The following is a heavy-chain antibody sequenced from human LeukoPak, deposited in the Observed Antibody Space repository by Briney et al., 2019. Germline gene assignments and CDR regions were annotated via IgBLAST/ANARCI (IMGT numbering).Heavy chain of an antibody. CDR2: IYYSGST. CDR3: ARQQQLRYGGAFDI. Sequence: SETLSLTCTVSGGSISSYYWSWIRQPPGKGLEWIGYIYYSGSTNYNPSLTSRVTISVDTSKNQFSLKLSSVTAADTAVYYCARQQQLRYGGAFDIWGQGTMVTVSS. D-gene: IGHD6-13*01. CDR1: GGSISSYY. J-gene: IGHJ3*02. V-gene: IGHV4-59*01.